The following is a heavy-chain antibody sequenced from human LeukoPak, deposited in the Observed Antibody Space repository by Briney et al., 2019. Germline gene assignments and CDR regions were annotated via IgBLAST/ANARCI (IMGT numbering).Heavy chain of an antibody. V-gene: IGHV3-23*01. CDR3: ATTRGYNYNYCFDY. Sequence: GGSLRLSCEASGFTFSTYAMSWVRQAPGKGLEWVSGISGSGGSAYYADSVKGRFTISRDNSNNTLYLQMNSLRAEDTAVYYCATTRGYNYNYCFDYRGQGSLVTVSS. D-gene: IGHD5-18*01. CDR2: ISGSGGSA. J-gene: IGHJ4*02. CDR1: GFTFSTYA.